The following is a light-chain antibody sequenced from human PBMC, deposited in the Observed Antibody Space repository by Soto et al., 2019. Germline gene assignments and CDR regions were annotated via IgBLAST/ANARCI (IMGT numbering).Light chain of an antibody. V-gene: IGLV1-44*01. Sequence: QSVLTQQPSASGTPGQRVTISCSGSSSNIGSSTVNWYQQLPGTAPKLLIYSDNQRPSGVPDRFSGSKSGTSASLAISGLQSEDEADYYCAAWDDSLNGVVFGGGTQLTVL. J-gene: IGLJ2*01. CDR2: SDN. CDR3: AAWDDSLNGVV. CDR1: SSNIGSST.